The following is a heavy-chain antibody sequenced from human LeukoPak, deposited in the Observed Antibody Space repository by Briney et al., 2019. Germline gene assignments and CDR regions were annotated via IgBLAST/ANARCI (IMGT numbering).Heavy chain of an antibody. CDR1: GGTFNSYA. Sequence: SVKVSCKASGGTFNSYAISWVRQAPGQGLEWMGGIIPIFGTANYAQKFQGRVTITADESTSTAYMELSSLRSEDTAVYYCARGLAVATMASWFDPWGQGTLVTVSS. CDR2: IIPIFGTA. J-gene: IGHJ5*02. CDR3: ARGLAVATMASWFDP. D-gene: IGHD5-12*01. V-gene: IGHV1-69*01.